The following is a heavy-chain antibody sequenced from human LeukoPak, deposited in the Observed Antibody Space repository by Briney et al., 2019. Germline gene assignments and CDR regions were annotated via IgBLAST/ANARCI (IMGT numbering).Heavy chain of an antibody. Sequence: GESLKISCKGSGYSFTSYWIGWVRQMDGKGLEWMGIIYPGDSGTRYSPSFQGQVTISADKSMSTAYLQLSSLRASDTAMYYCARGGDGYPTNFDYWGQGTLVTVSS. D-gene: IGHD5-24*01. CDR3: ARGGDGYPTNFDY. CDR1: GYSFTSYW. CDR2: IYPGDSGT. V-gene: IGHV5-51*01. J-gene: IGHJ4*02.